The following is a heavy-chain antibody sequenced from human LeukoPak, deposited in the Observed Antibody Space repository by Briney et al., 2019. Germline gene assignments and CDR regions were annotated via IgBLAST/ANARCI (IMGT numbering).Heavy chain of an antibody. V-gene: IGHV3-7*01. D-gene: IGHD6-13*01. J-gene: IGHJ4*02. CDR3: ARLESSSWYAVAFY. CDR1: GFTFSSYW. Sequence: GGSLRLSCAASGFTFSSYWMSWVRQAPGKGLEWVANIKQDGSEKYYVDSVKGRFTISRDNAKNSLYLQMNSLRAEDTAVYYCARLESSSWYAVAFYWGQGTLVTVSS. CDR2: IKQDGSEK.